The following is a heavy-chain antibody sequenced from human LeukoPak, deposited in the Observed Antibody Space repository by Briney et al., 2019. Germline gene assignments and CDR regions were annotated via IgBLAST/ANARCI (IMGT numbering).Heavy chain of an antibody. Sequence: PGGSLRLSCAASGFTFNHAWMSWVRRAPGKGLEWVGRIKSKTDRGTTDYAAPVKGRFTISRDNSKNTLYLQMNSLRAEDTAVYYCATYPGIAAAGDYWGQGTLVTVSS. V-gene: IGHV3-15*01. J-gene: IGHJ4*02. CDR2: IKSKTDRGTT. CDR3: ATYPGIAAAGDY. D-gene: IGHD6-13*01. CDR1: GFTFNHAW.